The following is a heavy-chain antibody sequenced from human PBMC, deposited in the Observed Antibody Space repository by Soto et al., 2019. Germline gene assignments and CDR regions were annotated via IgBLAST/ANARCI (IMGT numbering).Heavy chain of an antibody. CDR2: IHYSGST. V-gene: IGHV4-59*01. D-gene: IGHD2-15*01. CDR3: ARDGGREGYNYGESFQH. J-gene: IGHJ1*01. CDR1: GGSIYSYY. Sequence: QVQLQESGPGLVKPSETLSLTCTVSGGSIYSYYWTWIRQPPGKGLEWIGYIHYSGSTKYNPSLMSRITIAVDKSKNQFSLKLSCVTAADTAVYYCARDGGREGYNYGESFQHWGQGTPVTVSS.